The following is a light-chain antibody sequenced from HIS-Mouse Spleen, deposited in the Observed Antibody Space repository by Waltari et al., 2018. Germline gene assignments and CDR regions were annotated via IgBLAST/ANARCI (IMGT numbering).Light chain of an antibody. V-gene: IGLV3-10*01. J-gene: IGLJ2*01. Sequence: SYELTQPPSVSVSPGQTARIPCSGAALPKTYSSWYQQKSGQAPVLVIYEDSKRPSGIPERFSGSSSGTMATLTISGAQVEDEADYYCYSTDSSGNHRVFGGGTKLTVL. CDR2: EDS. CDR3: YSTDSSGNHRV. CDR1: ALPKTY.